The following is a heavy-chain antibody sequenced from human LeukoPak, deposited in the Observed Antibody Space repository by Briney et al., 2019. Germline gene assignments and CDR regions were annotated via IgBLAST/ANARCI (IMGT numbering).Heavy chain of an antibody. D-gene: IGHD6-6*01. J-gene: IGHJ4*02. Sequence: PSETLSLTCAVYGGSFSGYYWSWIRQPPGKGLEWIGEINHSGSTNYNPSLKSRVTISVDTSKNQFSLKLSSVTAADTAVYYCARPRIAARRVGAFDIWGQGTLVTVSS. CDR2: INHSGST. CDR3: ARPRIAARRVGAFDI. CDR1: GGSFSGYY. V-gene: IGHV4-34*01.